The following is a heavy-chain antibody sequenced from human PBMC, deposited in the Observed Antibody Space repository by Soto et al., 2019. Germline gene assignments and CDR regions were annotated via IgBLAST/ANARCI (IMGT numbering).Heavy chain of an antibody. D-gene: IGHD2-2*01. CDR1: GGSFSGYY. Sequence: SETLSLTCAVYGGSFSGYYWSWIRQPPGKGLEWIGEINHSGSTNYNPSLKSRVTISVDTSKNQFSLKLSSVTAADTAVCYCASLKSPAATATRTDYFDYWGQGTLVTVSS. J-gene: IGHJ4*02. V-gene: IGHV4-34*01. CDR3: ASLKSPAATATRTDYFDY. CDR2: INHSGST.